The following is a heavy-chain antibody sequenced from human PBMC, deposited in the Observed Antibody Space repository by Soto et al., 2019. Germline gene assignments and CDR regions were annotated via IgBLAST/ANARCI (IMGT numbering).Heavy chain of an antibody. V-gene: IGHV3-30-3*01. CDR3: ARDSRFLEWLLGPFDY. CDR2: ISYDGSNK. J-gene: IGHJ4*02. CDR1: GFTFSSYA. Sequence: LRLSCAASGFTFSSYAMHWVRQAPGKGLEWVAVISYDGSNKYYAGSVKGRFTISRDNSKNTLYLQMNSLRAEDTAVYYCARDSRFLEWLLGPFDYWGQGTLVTVSS. D-gene: IGHD3-3*01.